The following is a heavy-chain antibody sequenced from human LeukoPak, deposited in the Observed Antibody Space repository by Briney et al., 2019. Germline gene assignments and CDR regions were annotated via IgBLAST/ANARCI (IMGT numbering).Heavy chain of an antibody. V-gene: IGHV3-74*03. Sequence: GGSLRLSCAASGFTFGEYWMHWVRQAPGKGLVWLSRIITDGSRTTYADSVKGRFTVSRDNAKNTQYLQMNRLRAEDTAVYYCARARGGAFDIWGQGTMVIVSS. J-gene: IGHJ3*02. CDR2: IITDGSRT. D-gene: IGHD3-16*01. CDR1: GFTFGEYW. CDR3: ARARGGAFDI.